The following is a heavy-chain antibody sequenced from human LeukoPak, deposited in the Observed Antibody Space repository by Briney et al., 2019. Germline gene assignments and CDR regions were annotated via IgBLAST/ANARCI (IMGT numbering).Heavy chain of an antibody. CDR1: GITVSSNY. CDR3: AREDCSGGSCYSGFSDYGMDV. CDR2: IYSGGST. Sequence: GGSLRLSCAASGITVSSNYMSWVRQAPGKGLEWVSVIYSGGSTYYADSVKGRFTISRHNSKNTLYLQMNSLRAEDTAVYYCAREDCSGGSCYSGFSDYGMDVWGQGTTVTVSS. D-gene: IGHD2-15*01. J-gene: IGHJ6*02. V-gene: IGHV3-53*04.